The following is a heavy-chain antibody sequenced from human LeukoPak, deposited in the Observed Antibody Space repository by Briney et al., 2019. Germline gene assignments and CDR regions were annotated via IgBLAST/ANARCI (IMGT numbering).Heavy chain of an antibody. J-gene: IGHJ4*02. Sequence: GASVKVSCKASGGTFSSYAISWVRQAPGQGLEWMGGIIPIFGTANYAQKFQGRVTITADESTSTAYMELSSLRSEDTAVYYCARRMTTVVTPGGDFFDYWGQGTLVTVSS. CDR2: IIPIFGTA. CDR3: ARRMTTVVTPGGDFFDY. CDR1: GGTFSSYA. D-gene: IGHD4-23*01. V-gene: IGHV1-69*13.